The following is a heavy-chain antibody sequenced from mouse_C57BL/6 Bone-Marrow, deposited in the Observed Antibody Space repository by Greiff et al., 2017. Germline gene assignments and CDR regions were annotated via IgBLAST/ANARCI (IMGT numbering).Heavy chain of an antibody. CDR3: ARGSAYGSLDY. CDR2: FHPYNDDT. V-gene: IGHV1-47*01. D-gene: IGHD1-1*01. J-gene: IGHJ2*01. CDR1: GYTFTTYP. Sequence: QVQLQQSGAELVKPGASVKMSCKASGYTFTTYPIEWMKQNHGQSLEWIGNFHPYNDDTTYNEKFKCKATLTVEKSSSTVYLVLSRLTADDSAVYYCARGSAYGSLDYWGQGTTLTVSS.